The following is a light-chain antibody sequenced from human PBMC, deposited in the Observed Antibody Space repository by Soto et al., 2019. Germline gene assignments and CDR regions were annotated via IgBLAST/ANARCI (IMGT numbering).Light chain of an antibody. CDR3: QSYDSSLSGSRV. CDR2: GNS. V-gene: IGLV1-40*01. J-gene: IGLJ1*01. Sequence: QSALTQPPSVSGAPGQWVTISCTGSSSNIGAGYDVHWYQQLPGTAPKLLIYGNSNRPSGVPDRFSGSKSGTSASLAITGLQAEDEADYYCQSYDSSLSGSRVFGTGTKLTVL. CDR1: SSNIGAGYD.